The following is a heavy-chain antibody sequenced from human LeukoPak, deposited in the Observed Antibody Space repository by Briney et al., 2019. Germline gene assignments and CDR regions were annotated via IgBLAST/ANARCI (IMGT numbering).Heavy chain of an antibody. Sequence: SETLSLTCTVSGGSISSSSYYWGWIRQPPGKGLEWIGSIYYSGSTYYNPSLKSRVTISVDTSNNQFSLKLCSVTAADTAVYYCARVGSYYDFWSGYYPEYFQHWGQGTLVTVSS. J-gene: IGHJ1*01. D-gene: IGHD3-3*01. V-gene: IGHV4-39*07. CDR2: IYYSGST. CDR3: ARVGSYYDFWSGYYPEYFQH. CDR1: GGSISSSSYY.